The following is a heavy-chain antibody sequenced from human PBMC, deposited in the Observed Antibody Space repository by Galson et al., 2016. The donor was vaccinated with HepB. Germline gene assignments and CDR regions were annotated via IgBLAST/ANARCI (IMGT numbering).Heavy chain of an antibody. CDR3: ARELDPLFYFDY. CDR2: IKPSGGNT. Sequence: SVKVSCKASGYTFNTYNMHWVRQAPGQGLEWMGIIKPSGGNTIYAQKFQDRITMTRDTSTSTVYLEVISRRSVDTAVYYCARELDPLFYFDYWGQGTLLTVSS. CDR1: GYTFNTYN. J-gene: IGHJ4*02. V-gene: IGHV1-46*02.